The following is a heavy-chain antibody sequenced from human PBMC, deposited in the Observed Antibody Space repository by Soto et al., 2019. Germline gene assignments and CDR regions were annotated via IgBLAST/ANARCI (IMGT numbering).Heavy chain of an antibody. J-gene: IGHJ4*02. Sequence: ASLKVSCKASGYIFTGYYTHLVRQAPGQGLEWMGWINPNSGDTNYTQKFQGWVTMTRDTSISTAYMELSRLRSDDTAVYYCATSRISIAVAGETEYYFDYWGQGTPVTVSS. CDR2: INPNSGDT. CDR1: GYIFTGYY. V-gene: IGHV1-2*04. D-gene: IGHD6-19*01. CDR3: ATSRISIAVAGETEYYFDY.